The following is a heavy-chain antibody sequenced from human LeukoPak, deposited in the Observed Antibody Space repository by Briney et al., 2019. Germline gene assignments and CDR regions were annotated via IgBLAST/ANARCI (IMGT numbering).Heavy chain of an antibody. J-gene: IGHJ4*02. V-gene: IGHV3-64D*06. Sequence: GGSLRLSCSASGFTFSSYAMHWVRQAPGKGLEYVSAISSNGGSTYYADSVKGRFTISRDNSKDTLYLQMSSLRAEDTAVYYCVKDLRAGTGDYWGQGTLVTVSS. CDR2: ISSNGGST. CDR3: VKDLRAGTGDY. D-gene: IGHD6-13*01. CDR1: GFTFSSYA.